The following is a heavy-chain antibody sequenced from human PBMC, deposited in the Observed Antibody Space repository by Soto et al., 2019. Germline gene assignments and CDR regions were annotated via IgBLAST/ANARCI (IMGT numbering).Heavy chain of an antibody. D-gene: IGHD3-22*01. CDR3: ARYYYDTSGYYQNFDY. J-gene: IGHJ4*02. Sequence: PGGSLRLSCAATGFTFSNYYMSWIRQAPGKGLEWVSYVSTSSSYTNYADSVKGRFTISRDNAKNSLYLQMSSLRADDTAVYYCARYYYDTSGYYQNFDYWGQGTLVTVSS. V-gene: IGHV3-11*03. CDR1: GFTFSNYY. CDR2: VSTSSSYT.